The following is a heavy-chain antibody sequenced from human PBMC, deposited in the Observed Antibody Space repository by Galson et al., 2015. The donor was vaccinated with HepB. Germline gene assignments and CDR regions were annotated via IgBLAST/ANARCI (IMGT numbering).Heavy chain of an antibody. CDR2: IWNDGSNK. V-gene: IGHV3-33*08. CDR3: ARDPKHGLRGYFDY. CDR1: GFTFSSYG. Sequence: SLRLSCAGSGFTFSSYGMHWVRQTPGKGLEWVALIWNDGSNKNYADSVKGRFTISRDNSKSTLYLQMNSLRAEDTAVYYCARDPKHGLRGYFDYWGQGTLVTVSS. J-gene: IGHJ4*02.